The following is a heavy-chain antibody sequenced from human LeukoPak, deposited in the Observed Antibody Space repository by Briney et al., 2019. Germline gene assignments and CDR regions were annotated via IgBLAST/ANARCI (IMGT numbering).Heavy chain of an antibody. CDR2: IIPILGIA. CDR1: GGTFSSYA. Sequence: SVKVSCKASGGTFSSYAISWVRQAPRQGLEWMGRIIPILGIANYAQKFQGRVTITADKSTSTAYMELSSLRSEDTAVYYCARVDLGLSYWGQGTLVTVSS. CDR3: ARVDLGLSY. J-gene: IGHJ4*02. V-gene: IGHV1-69*04. D-gene: IGHD3-16*01.